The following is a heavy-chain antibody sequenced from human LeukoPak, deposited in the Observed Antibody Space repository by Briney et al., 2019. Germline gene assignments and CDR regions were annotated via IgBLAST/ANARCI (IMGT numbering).Heavy chain of an antibody. Sequence: GGSLRLSCAASGFAFSSYSMNWVRQAPGKGLEWVSYISSSSSTIYYAGSVKGRFTISRDNAKNSLYLQMNSLRAEDTAVYYCARNTGHRLVGTTNYFDYWGQGTLVTVSS. J-gene: IGHJ4*02. V-gene: IGHV3-48*01. CDR2: ISSSSSTI. CDR3: ARNTGHRLVGTTNYFDY. D-gene: IGHD1-26*01. CDR1: GFAFSSYS.